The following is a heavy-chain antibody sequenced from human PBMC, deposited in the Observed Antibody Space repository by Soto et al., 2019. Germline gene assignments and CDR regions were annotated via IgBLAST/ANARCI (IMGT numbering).Heavy chain of an antibody. Sequence: EVQLVESGGGLVQPGGSLRISCAAYGFTFSSYWMHWVRQAPGKGLVWVSRIKGDASSTNYADLVKGRFIISRDSAENTLYLQMNSLRAEDTAVYYCARGLPGYYGADVWGQGTTVTVSS. J-gene: IGHJ6*02. CDR3: ARGLPGYYGADV. CDR1: GFTFSSYW. CDR2: IKGDASST. D-gene: IGHD5-18*01. V-gene: IGHV3-74*01.